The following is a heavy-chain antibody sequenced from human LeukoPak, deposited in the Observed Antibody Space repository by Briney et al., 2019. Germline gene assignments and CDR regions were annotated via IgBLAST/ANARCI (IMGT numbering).Heavy chain of an antibody. CDR3: TTEERVSSGYCSGGSCYIDY. D-gene: IGHD2-15*01. J-gene: IGHJ4*02. CDR1: AFTFSNAW. CDR2: IKSKTDGGTT. V-gene: IGHV3-15*01. Sequence: GGSLRLSCVASAFTFSNAWMNWVRQAPGKGLEWVGRIKSKTDGGTTDYAAPVKGRFTISRDDSKNTLYLQMNSLKTEDTAVYYCTTEERVSSGYCSGGSCYIDYWGQGTLVTVSS.